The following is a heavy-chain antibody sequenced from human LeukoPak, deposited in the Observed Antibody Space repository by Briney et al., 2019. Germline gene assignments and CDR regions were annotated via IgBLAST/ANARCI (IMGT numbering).Heavy chain of an antibody. Sequence: ASETLSLTCTVSAGSISGTSYYWGWIRQPPGKGLEWIGSVYYSGNTYYSPSRKSRVTISVDTSKNQFSLKLSSVTAADTAVYYCARHSSMTTVTFDYWGQGTLVFVSS. D-gene: IGHD4-17*01. V-gene: IGHV4-39*01. CDR2: VYYSGNT. CDR3: ARHSSMTTVTFDY. CDR1: AGSISGTSYY. J-gene: IGHJ4*02.